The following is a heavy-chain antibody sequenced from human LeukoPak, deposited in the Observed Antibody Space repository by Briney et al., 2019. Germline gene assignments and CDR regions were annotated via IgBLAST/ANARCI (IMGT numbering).Heavy chain of an antibody. J-gene: IGHJ6*02. Sequence: GGSLRLSCAASGFTFSSYSMNWVRQAPGKGLEWVSSISSSSSYIYYADSVKGRFTISRDNAKNSLYLQMNSLRAEDTAVYYCARDGAPYSSSSGGMDVWGQGTTVTVSS. CDR2: ISSSSSYI. V-gene: IGHV3-21*01. D-gene: IGHD6-6*01. CDR1: GFTFSSYS. CDR3: ARDGAPYSSSSGGMDV.